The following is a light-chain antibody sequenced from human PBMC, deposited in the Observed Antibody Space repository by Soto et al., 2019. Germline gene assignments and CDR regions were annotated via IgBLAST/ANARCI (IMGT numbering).Light chain of an antibody. Sequence: DIQMTQSPSTLSASVGDRVTITCRASQSISNWLAWYQQKPGKAPTLLIYKASSLESGVPSRFSGSGSGTEFTLTISSLQPDDFATYYCQQHNGVAFGQGTKVEIK. CDR1: QSISNW. V-gene: IGKV1-5*03. J-gene: IGKJ1*01. CDR2: KAS. CDR3: QQHNGVA.